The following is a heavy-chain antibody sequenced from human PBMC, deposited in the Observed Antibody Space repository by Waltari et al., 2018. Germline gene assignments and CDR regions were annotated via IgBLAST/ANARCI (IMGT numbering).Heavy chain of an antibody. D-gene: IGHD2-15*01. V-gene: IGHV4-39*01. CDR1: GGSITSSLYY. Sequence: QLQLQESGPGLVKPSETLSLSCNVSGGSITSSLYYWGWIRQPPGKGLEWIGTFYYSGSTYYNPSRKSRVTISVDTSKNQFSLKLTSVNDADTALYYCASGSYCSGGSCFPDWGQGTLVTVSS. J-gene: IGHJ4*02. CDR3: ASGSYCSGGSCFPD. CDR2: FYYSGST.